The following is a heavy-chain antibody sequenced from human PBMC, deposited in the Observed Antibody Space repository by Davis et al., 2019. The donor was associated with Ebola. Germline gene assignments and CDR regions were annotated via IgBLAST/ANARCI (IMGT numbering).Heavy chain of an antibody. J-gene: IGHJ6*02. Sequence: SETLSLTCAVYGGSFSGYYWSWIRQPPGKGLEWIGEINHSGSTNYNPSLKSRVTISVDTSKNQFSLKLSSVTAADTAVYYCARGFGTHYDFWSGYPARGLDVWGQGTTVTVSS. CDR2: INHSGST. D-gene: IGHD3-3*01. V-gene: IGHV4-34*01. CDR3: ARGFGTHYDFWSGYPARGLDV. CDR1: GGSFSGYY.